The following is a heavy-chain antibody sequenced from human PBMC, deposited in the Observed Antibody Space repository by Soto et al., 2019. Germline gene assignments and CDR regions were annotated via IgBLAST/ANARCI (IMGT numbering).Heavy chain of an antibody. D-gene: IGHD2-21*02. J-gene: IGHJ5*02. Sequence: SETLSLTCAVYGGSFSGYYWSWIRQPPGKGLEWIGEINHSGSTNYNPSLKSRVTISVDTSKNQFSLKLSSVTAADTAVYYCARGYCGGDCYSSRGWFDPWGQGTLVTVSS. CDR2: INHSGST. CDR3: ARGYCGGDCYSSRGWFDP. CDR1: GGSFSGYY. V-gene: IGHV4-34*01.